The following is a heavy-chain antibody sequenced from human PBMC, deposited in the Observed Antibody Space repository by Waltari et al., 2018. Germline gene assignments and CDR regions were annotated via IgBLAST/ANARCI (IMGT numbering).Heavy chain of an antibody. CDR1: GYSFTSYW. V-gene: IGHV5-51*01. J-gene: IGHJ4*02. Sequence: EVQLVQSGAEVKKPGESLKISCKGSGYSFTSYWIGWVRQLPGKGLEWMGISYPGDSDTRYSPSFQGQVTISADKSISTAYLQWSSLKASDTAMYYCARGVYDYVWGSYRYLDYWGQGTLVTVSS. D-gene: IGHD3-16*02. CDR3: ARGVYDYVWGSYRYLDY. CDR2: SYPGDSDT.